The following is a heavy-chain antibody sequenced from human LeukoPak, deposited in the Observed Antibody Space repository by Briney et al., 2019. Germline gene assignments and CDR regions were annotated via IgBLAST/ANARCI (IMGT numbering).Heavy chain of an antibody. CDR3: AGDRANITYSSGGRADAKTEYFRH. Sequence: SETLSLTCAVYGGSFSGYYWSWIRQPPGKGLEWIGEINHSGSTNYNPSLKSRVTISVDTSKNQFSLKLSSVTAADTAVYYFAGDRANITYSSGGRADAKTEYFRHWGQGTLFTVSS. CDR1: GGSFSGYY. D-gene: IGHD2-15*01. J-gene: IGHJ1*01. CDR2: INHSGST. V-gene: IGHV4-34*01.